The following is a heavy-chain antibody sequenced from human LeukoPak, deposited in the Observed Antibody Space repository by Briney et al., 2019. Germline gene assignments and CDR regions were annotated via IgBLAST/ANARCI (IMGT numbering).Heavy chain of an antibody. V-gene: IGHV4-4*07. CDR2: IYTSGST. CDR1: GGSISSYY. Sequence: SETLSLTCTVSGGSISSYYWSWIRQPAGKGLEWIGRIYTSGSTNYSPSLKSRVTMSVDTSKNQFSLKLSSVTAADTAVYYCARHKLGYCSSTSCPRGNAFDIWGQGTMVTVSS. J-gene: IGHJ3*02. D-gene: IGHD2-2*01. CDR3: ARHKLGYCSSTSCPRGNAFDI.